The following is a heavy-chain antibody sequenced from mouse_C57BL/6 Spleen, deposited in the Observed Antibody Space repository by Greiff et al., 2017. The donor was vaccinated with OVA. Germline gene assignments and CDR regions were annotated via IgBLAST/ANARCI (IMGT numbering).Heavy chain of an antibody. D-gene: IGHD1-1*01. V-gene: IGHV1-72*01. CDR3: ARSYYGSSYAAYAMDY. Sequence: QVQLQQPGAELVKPGASVKLSCKASGYTFTSYWMHWVKQRPGRGLEWIGRIDTNSGGTKYNEKFKSKATLTVDNPSSTAYMQLSSLTSEDSAVYYCARSYYGSSYAAYAMDYWGQGTSVTVSS. CDR1: GYTFTSYW. CDR2: IDTNSGGT. J-gene: IGHJ4*01.